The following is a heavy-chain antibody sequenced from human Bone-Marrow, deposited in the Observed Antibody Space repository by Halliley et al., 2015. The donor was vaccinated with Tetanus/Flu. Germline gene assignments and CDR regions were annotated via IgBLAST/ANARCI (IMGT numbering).Heavy chain of an antibody. CDR2: ISRTSFDI. V-gene: IGHV3-21*04. J-gene: IGHJ4*02. CDR1: GFTFTSYT. CDR3: AKVRDTMIVVAAAFDY. D-gene: IGHD3-22*01. Sequence: SLRLSCASSGFTFTSYTMSWVRQAPGKGLEWVSSISRTSFDIYSIDSVKGRFTISRDNAKSSLYLQMNSLRAEDTAVYYCAKVRDTMIVVAAAFDYWGQGTLVTVSS.